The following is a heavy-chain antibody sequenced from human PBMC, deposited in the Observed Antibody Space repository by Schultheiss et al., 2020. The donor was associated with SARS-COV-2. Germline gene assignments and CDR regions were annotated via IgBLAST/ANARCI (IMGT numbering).Heavy chain of an antibody. CDR1: GYTFTGYY. D-gene: IGHD6-13*01. CDR3: ARAGPGLYSSSWYGGGFDP. CDR2: INPSGGST. V-gene: IGHV1-46*03. Sequence: ASVKVSCKASGYTFTGYYMHWVRQAPGQGLEWMGWINPSGGSTSYAQKFQGRVTMTRDTSTSTVYMELSSLRSEDTAVYYCARAGPGLYSSSWYGGGFDPWGQGTLVTVSS. J-gene: IGHJ5*02.